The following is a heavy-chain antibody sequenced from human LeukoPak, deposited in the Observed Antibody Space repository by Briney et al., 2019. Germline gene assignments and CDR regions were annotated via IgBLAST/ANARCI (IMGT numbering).Heavy chain of an antibody. CDR1: GFTFDDYA. D-gene: IGHD3-16*02. V-gene: IGHV3-9*01. Sequence: GRSLRLSCAASGFTFDDYAMHWVRRAPGKGLEWVSGISWNSGSKDYADSVKGRFTISRDNAKKSLYLQMNSLRAEDTAFYYCAKDIRSNPTDAFDIWGQGTMVTVSS. CDR2: ISWNSGSK. J-gene: IGHJ3*02. CDR3: AKDIRSNPTDAFDI.